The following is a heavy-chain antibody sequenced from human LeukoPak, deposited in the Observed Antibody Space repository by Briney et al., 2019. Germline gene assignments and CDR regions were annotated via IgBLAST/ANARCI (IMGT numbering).Heavy chain of an antibody. V-gene: IGHV3-11*06. CDR1: GFTFSGHY. CDR2: ISNNNRYT. J-gene: IGHJ5*02. CDR3: AKERFSSCHSNWFDP. D-gene: IGHD2-15*01. Sequence: PGGSLRLSCATSGFTFSGHYMAWIRQAPGKGLEWISYISNNNRYTNYADSVKGRFTISRDNAKNSLYLQMDSLRAEDTAVYYCAKERFSSCHSNWFDPWGQGTLVTVSS.